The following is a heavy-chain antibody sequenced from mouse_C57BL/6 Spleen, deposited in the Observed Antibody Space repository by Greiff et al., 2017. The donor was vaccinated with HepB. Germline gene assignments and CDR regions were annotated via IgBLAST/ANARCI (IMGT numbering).Heavy chain of an antibody. J-gene: IGHJ4*01. D-gene: IGHD2-4*01. CDR1: GFTFSSYA. Sequence: EVQGVESGGGLVKPGGSLKLSCAASGFTFSSYAMSWVRQTPEKRLEWVATISDGGSYTYYPDNVKGRFTISRDNAKNNLYLQMSHLKSEDTAMYYCAREEYDYDGDYAMDYWGQGTSVTVSS. CDR3: AREEYDYDGDYAMDY. V-gene: IGHV5-4*01. CDR2: ISDGGSYT.